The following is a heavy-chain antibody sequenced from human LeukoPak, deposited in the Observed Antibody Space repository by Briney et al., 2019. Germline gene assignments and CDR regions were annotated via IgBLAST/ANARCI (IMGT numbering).Heavy chain of an antibody. CDR1: GFSVNNNY. V-gene: IGHV3-53*01. D-gene: IGHD3-10*01. CDR2: IDNFGNT. J-gene: IGHJ4*02. Sequence: GGSLRLSCAASGFSVNNNYTNWVRQSPGQGLEWVSTIDNFGNTDYADSVKVRFSISRDSSKNTAYLQMNSLRAEDTAMYFCAGGTYYGSGSRPGYLDYWGLGTLVTVSS. CDR3: AGGTYYGSGSRPGYLDY.